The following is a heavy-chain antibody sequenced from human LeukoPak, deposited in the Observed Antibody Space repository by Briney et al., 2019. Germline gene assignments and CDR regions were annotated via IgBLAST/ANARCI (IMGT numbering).Heavy chain of an antibody. CDR1: GYTFTSYG. V-gene: IGHV1-3*01. Sequence: RASVKVSCKASGYTFTSYGISWVRQAPGQRLEWMGWTNAGNGNTKYSQKFQGRVTITRDTSASTAYMELSSLRSEDTAVYYCARYCSGGSCYSAPHYSGSPYYYYGMDVWGQGTTVTVSS. CDR2: TNAGNGNT. D-gene: IGHD2-15*01. J-gene: IGHJ6*02. CDR3: ARYCSGGSCYSAPHYSGSPYYYYGMDV.